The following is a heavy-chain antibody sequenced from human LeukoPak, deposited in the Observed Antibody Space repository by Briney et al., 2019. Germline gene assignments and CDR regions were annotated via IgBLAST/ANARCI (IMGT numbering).Heavy chain of an antibody. CDR2: IRQDGSQ. J-gene: IGHJ4*02. CDR1: GFTFSSYW. D-gene: IGHD4-17*01. V-gene: IGHV3-7*01. Sequence: PGGSLRLSCAASGFTFSSYWMSWVRQAPGKGLEWVATIRQDGSQNYVDSVKGRFTISRDNAKNSLYLQMNSLRAEDTAVYYCARESGSVTSEVDFDYWGQGTLVTVSS. CDR3: ARESGSVTSEVDFDY.